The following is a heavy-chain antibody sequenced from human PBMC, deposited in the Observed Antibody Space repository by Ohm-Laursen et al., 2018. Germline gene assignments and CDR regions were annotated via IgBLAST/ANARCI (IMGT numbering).Heavy chain of an antibody. CDR3: AKDSYDSSGYCFDY. CDR2: ISVSGSST. Sequence: SLRLSCTASGFTFSISGMTWVRQAPGKGLEWVSGISVSGSSTDYADSVKGRFTISRDNAKNSLYLQMNSLRAEDTAVYYCAKDSYDSSGYCFDYWGQGTLVTVSS. CDR1: GFTFSISG. J-gene: IGHJ4*02. D-gene: IGHD3-22*01. V-gene: IGHV3-23*01.